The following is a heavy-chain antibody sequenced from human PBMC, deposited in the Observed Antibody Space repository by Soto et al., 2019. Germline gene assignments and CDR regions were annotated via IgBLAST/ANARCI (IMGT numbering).Heavy chain of an antibody. CDR3: SRHAALGWPPNGFDP. CDR2: IYYSGST. V-gene: IGHV4-59*08. CDR1: GASISNYY. J-gene: IGHJ5*02. Sequence: SETLSLTCSVSGASISNYYWSWIRQPPGKGLEWIAYIYYSGSTNYNPSLKNRVTISIDTSKTQFSLKLSSVTAADTAVYYCSRHAALGWPPNGFDPWGQGILVT. D-gene: IGHD6-19*01.